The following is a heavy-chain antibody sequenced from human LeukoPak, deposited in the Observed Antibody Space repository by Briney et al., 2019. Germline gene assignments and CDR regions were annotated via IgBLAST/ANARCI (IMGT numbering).Heavy chain of an antibody. J-gene: IGHJ6*04. D-gene: IGHD2-21*01. V-gene: IGHV4-61*02. CDR3: ARDLYSYMDV. Sequence: PSQTLSLTCSVSGGSISSGSYYWSWIRSPPGKNWSGLGVSISGSTNYNPSLKSRVTISVDTSKNQFSLKLSSVTAADTAVYYCARDLYSYMDVWGKGTTVTISS. CDR1: GGSISSGSYY. CDR2: SISGST.